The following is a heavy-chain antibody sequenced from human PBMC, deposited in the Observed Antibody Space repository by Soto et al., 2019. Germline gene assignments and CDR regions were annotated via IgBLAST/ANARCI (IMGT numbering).Heavy chain of an antibody. J-gene: IGHJ5*02. CDR2: IYHSGST. Sequence: SETLSLTCAVSGGSISIGGYSWSWIRQPPGKGLEWIGYIYHSGSTYYNPSLKSRVTISVDRSKNQFSLKLSSVTAADTAVYYCARATGGHLTIFGARFDPWGQGTLVTVSS. CDR3: ARATGGHLTIFGARFDP. D-gene: IGHD3-3*01. V-gene: IGHV4-30-2*01. CDR1: GGSISIGGYS.